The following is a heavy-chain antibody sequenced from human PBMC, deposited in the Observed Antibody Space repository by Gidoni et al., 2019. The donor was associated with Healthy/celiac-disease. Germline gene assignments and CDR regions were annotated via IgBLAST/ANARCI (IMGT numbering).Heavy chain of an antibody. D-gene: IGHD5-12*01. CDR1: GGTFSSYA. J-gene: IGHJ4*02. Sequence: QVQLVQSGAEVKKPGSSVKVSCKASGGTFSSYAISWVRQAPGQGLEWMGGIIPIFGTANYAQKFQGRVTITADKSTSTAYMELSSLRSEDTAVYYCASRREMATTWGQFTFDYWGQGTLVTVSS. CDR3: ASRREMATTWGQFTFDY. CDR2: IIPIFGTA. V-gene: IGHV1-69*06.